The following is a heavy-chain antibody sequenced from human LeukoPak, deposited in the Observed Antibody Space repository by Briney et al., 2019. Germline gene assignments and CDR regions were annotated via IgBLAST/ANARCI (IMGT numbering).Heavy chain of an antibody. J-gene: IGHJ4*02. CDR2: IDYSGST. CDR3: ARGQLYDSSGYYYPPWFDY. D-gene: IGHD3-22*01. Sequence: SETLSLTCTVSGGSISSGDYYWRWLRQPPGKGLEWIAYIDYSGSTYYNPSLKSRVTISVDTSKNQFSLKLSSVTAADTAVYYCARGQLYDSSGYYYPPWFDYWGQGTLVTVSS. V-gene: IGHV4-30-4*08. CDR1: GGSISSGDYY.